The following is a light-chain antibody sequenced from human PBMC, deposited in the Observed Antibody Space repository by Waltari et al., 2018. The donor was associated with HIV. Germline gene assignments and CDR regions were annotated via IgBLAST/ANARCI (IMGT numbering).Light chain of an antibody. CDR3: AAWDDSLNGPV. CDR1: SPNLGRNT. V-gene: IGLV1-44*01. Sequence: QSGLTQAPSASGTPGQRVPIPCSGSSPNLGRNTVNWYQQFPGSAPRLLIYTNDQRPSRVPDRFSGSKSGTSASLAIRGLQSEDEADYYCAAWDDSLNGPVFGGGTKLTIL. CDR2: TND. J-gene: IGLJ2*01.